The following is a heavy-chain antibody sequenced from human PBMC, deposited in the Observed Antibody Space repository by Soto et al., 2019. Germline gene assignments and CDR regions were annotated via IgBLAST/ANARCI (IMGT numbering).Heavy chain of an antibody. J-gene: IGHJ4*02. CDR3: ARVLPVLPPSMPGCFDY. CDR1: AFTFSTYA. V-gene: IGHV3-30*04. D-gene: IGHD2-2*01. Sequence: QVQLVESGGGVVHPGRSLRLSCVASAFTFSTYAMHWVRQAPGKGLAWVAVISFDGRNKFYADSVKGRFTISRDNSKNTVFLQMNSLRTEDTGVYYCARVLPVLPPSMPGCFDYWGQGALVTVSS. CDR2: ISFDGRNK.